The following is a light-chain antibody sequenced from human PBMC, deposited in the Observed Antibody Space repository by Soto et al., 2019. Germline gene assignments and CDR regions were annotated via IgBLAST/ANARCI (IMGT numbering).Light chain of an antibody. CDR1: QSVSSSY. CDR2: GAS. V-gene: IGKV3-20*01. Sequence: EIVLTQSPGTLSLSPGERATLSCRASQSVSSSYLAWYQQKPGQAPRLLIYGASSRATGIPDRFSGRGSGTDLTVTISRLEPEDFSVYYCQQYGSSPYTFGQGPKLEI. J-gene: IGKJ2*01. CDR3: QQYGSSPYT.